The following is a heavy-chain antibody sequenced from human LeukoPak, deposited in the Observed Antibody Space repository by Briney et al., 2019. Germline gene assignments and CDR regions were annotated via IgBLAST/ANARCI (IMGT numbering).Heavy chain of an antibody. V-gene: IGHV1-18*01. CDR1: GYTFTSYG. Sequence: GASVKVSCKASGYTFTSYGISWVRQAPGQGLEWMGWISAYNGNTNYAQKLQGRVTMTTDTSTSTAYVELRSLRSDDTAVYYCAREGAVLLWFGETHQFDPWGQGTLVTVSS. CDR2: ISAYNGNT. J-gene: IGHJ5*02. D-gene: IGHD3-10*01. CDR3: AREGAVLLWFGETHQFDP.